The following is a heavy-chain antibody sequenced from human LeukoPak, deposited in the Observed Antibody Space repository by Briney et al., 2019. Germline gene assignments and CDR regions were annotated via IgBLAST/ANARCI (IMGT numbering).Heavy chain of an antibody. D-gene: IGHD3-3*01. CDR2: TSGRSTYI. J-gene: IGHJ5*02. CDR1: GFSFSSFS. Sequence: GGSLILSCAASGFSFSSFSMTWVRQAPGKGLECVSSTSGRSTYIYYADSVKGRFTVSRDNANSSVYLQMNSLRDEDTAVYYCTRMEGSTAYWSGYLGSWGQGTQVTVSS. CDR3: TRMEGSTAYWSGYLGS. V-gene: IGHV3-21*06.